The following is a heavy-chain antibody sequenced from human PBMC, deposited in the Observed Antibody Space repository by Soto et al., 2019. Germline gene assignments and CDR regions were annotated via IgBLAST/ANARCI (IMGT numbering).Heavy chain of an antibody. CDR3: ARDTAGRNWFDP. CDR2: ISSSSSYI. V-gene: IGHV3-21*01. CDR1: GFTFSSYS. Sequence: PGGSLRLSCAASGFTFSSYSMNWVRQAPGKGLEWVSSISSSSSYIYYADSVKGRFTISRDNAKNSLYLQMNSLRAEDTAVYYCARDTAGRNWFDPWGQGTLVTVSS. J-gene: IGHJ5*02. D-gene: IGHD6-13*01.